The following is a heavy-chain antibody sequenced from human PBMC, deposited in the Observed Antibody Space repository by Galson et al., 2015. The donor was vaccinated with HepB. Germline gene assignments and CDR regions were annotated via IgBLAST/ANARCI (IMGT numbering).Heavy chain of an antibody. V-gene: IGHV3-30-3*01. J-gene: IGHJ3*02. CDR2: ISYDGSNK. D-gene: IGHD3-22*01. CDR3: ARTSSYYDSSGGDAFDI. CDR1: GFTFSSYA. Sequence: SLRLSCAASGFTFSSYAMHWVRQAPGKGLGWVAVISYDGSNKYYADSVKGRFTISRDNSKNTLYLQMNSLRAEDTAVYYCARTSSYYDSSGGDAFDIWGQGTMVTVSS.